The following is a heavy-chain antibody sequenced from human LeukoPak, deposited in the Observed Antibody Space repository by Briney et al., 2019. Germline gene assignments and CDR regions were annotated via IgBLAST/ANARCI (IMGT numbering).Heavy chain of an antibody. CDR3: AKRARGGYYFDY. J-gene: IGHJ4*02. CDR1: GFTFSSYG. V-gene: IGHV3-30*18. CDR2: ISYDGSNK. Sequence: PGGSLRLSCAASGFTFSSYGMHWVRQAPGKGLEWVAVISYDGSNKYYADSVKGRFTISRDNSKNTLYLQMNSLRAEDTAVYYCAKRARGGYYFDYWGQGALVTVSS. D-gene: IGHD3-10*01.